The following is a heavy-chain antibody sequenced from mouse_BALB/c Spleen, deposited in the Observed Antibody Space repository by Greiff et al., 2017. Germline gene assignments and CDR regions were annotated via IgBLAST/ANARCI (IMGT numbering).Heavy chain of an antibody. Sequence: EVHLVESGGGLVKPGGSLKLSCAASGFTFSDYYMYWVRQTPEKRLEWVATISDGGSYTYYPDSVKGRFTISRDNAKNNLYLQMSSLKSEDTAMYYCARGYDYDGGFDYWGQGTTLTVSS. J-gene: IGHJ2*01. V-gene: IGHV5-4*02. D-gene: IGHD2-4*01. CDR1: GFTFSDYY. CDR3: ARGYDYDGGFDY. CDR2: ISDGGSYT.